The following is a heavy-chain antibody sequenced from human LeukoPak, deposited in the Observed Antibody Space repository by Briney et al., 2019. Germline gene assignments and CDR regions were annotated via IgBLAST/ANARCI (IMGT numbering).Heavy chain of an antibody. J-gene: IGHJ4*02. V-gene: IGHV3-23*01. CDR1: GFTFSTYA. Sequence: GGSLRLSCAASGFTFSTYAMSWVRQTPGKGLEWVSSISSSGEITFYADSVKGRFTISRDNSKNTLYLQMNSLRAEDTAVYYCAKISSSWYSHFDYWGQGTLVTVSS. CDR3: AKISSSWYSHFDY. D-gene: IGHD6-13*01. CDR2: ISSSGEIT.